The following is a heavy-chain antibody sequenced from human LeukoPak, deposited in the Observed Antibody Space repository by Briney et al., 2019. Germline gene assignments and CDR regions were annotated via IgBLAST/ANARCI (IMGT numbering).Heavy chain of an antibody. CDR3: ARQRGGDCWED. CDR2: IYYSGST. Sequence: PSETLSLTCTVSGGSISSYYWSWIRQPPGKGLEWIGYIYYSGSTNYNPSLKSRVTISVDTSKNQFSLKLSSVTAADTAVYYCARQRGGDCWEDWGQGTLVTVSS. J-gene: IGHJ4*02. V-gene: IGHV4-59*08. CDR1: GGSISSYY. D-gene: IGHD2-21*02.